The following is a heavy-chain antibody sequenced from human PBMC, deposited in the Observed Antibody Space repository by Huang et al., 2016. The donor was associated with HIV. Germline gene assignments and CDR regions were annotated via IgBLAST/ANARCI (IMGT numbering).Heavy chain of an antibody. CDR2: FDPEIGET. V-gene: IGHV1-24*01. Sequence: QVQLVQSRAEVKKPGASVKVSCKVSEYTLTELSIHWVRQPPGKGLEWMGGFDPEIGETVYAKKCQGRVTMTEDTTTETAFMELSGLRPEDTAVYYCATGFDVFFDFWGQGTLVTVSS. D-gene: IGHD3-9*01. CDR3: ATGFDVFFDF. J-gene: IGHJ4*02. CDR1: EYTLTELS.